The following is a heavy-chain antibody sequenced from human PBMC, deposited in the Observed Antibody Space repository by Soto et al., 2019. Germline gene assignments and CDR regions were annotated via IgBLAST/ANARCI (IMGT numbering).Heavy chain of an antibody. D-gene: IGHD3-10*01. V-gene: IGHV1-69*01. J-gene: IGHJ6*02. Sequence: QVLLVQSGPEVKKPGSSVKVSCKASGGTFNNYAINWVRQAPGKGLEWMGGIIPTFGTGNHAQKFQGRVTITADESTTTAYVELNSQRSEDTAIYYCASFDGTLVRGGRSSPYEMDVWGQRTTVIVS. CDR3: ASFDGTLVRGGRSSPYEMDV. CDR2: IIPTFGTG. CDR1: GGTFNNYA.